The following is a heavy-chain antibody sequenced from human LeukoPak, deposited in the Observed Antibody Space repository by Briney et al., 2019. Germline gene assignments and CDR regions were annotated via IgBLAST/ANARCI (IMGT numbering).Heavy chain of an antibody. CDR1: GFTFSTYA. CDR2: ISYDGTNK. D-gene: IGHD7-27*01. J-gene: IGHJ3*02. V-gene: IGHV3-30*04. CDR3: AREILTGYAFDI. Sequence: PGGSLRLSCAASGFTFSTYAMHWVRNAPGKGLEGVAFISYDGTNKYCADSVKGRLTISRDNSKNTLYLQMNSLRAEDTALYYWAREILTGYAFDIWGQGTMVTVSS.